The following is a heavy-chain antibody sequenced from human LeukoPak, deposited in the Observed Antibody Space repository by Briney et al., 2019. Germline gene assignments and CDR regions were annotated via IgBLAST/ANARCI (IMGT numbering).Heavy chain of an antibody. CDR2: INTNSGVT. CDR1: GYTFIAYD. V-gene: IGHV1-8*01. CDR3: TRLAGGDAFDI. J-gene: IGHJ3*02. D-gene: IGHD2-15*01. Sequence: ASVKVSCKTSGYTFIAYDISWVRQATGQGLEWMGWINTNSGVTGYAQKFQGRVTMTRNTSISTVYMELTSLKSEDTAVYYCTRLAGGDAFDIWGPGTMVTVSS.